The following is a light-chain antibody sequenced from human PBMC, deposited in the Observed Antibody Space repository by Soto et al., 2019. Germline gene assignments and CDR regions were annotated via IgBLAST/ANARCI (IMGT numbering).Light chain of an antibody. Sequence: DIQLTQFPPTLSASVGDRVIITCRTSQDINGWLAWYRQKPGIAPDLLIYEASTLHTGVPSRFSGGGSGTEFTLSISSLQPDDSATFYCQQYDSHPYTFGQGTRLEIE. CDR3: QQYDSHPYT. J-gene: IGKJ2*01. CDR1: QDINGW. CDR2: EAS. V-gene: IGKV1-5*03.